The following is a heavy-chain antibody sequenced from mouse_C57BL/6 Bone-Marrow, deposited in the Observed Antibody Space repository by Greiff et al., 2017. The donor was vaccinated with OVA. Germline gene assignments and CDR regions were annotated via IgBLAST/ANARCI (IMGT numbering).Heavy chain of an antibody. Sequence: QVQLQQPGAELVKPGASVKVSCKASGYTFTSYWMHWVKQRPGQGLEWIGRIHPSDSDTNYNQKFKGKATLTVDKSSSPAYMQLSSLTSEDSAVCYCAIGGDGYDDGFAYWGQGTLVTVSA. CDR2: IHPSDSDT. CDR1: GYTFTSYW. V-gene: IGHV1-74*01. D-gene: IGHD2-2*01. J-gene: IGHJ3*01. CDR3: AIGGDGYDDGFAY.